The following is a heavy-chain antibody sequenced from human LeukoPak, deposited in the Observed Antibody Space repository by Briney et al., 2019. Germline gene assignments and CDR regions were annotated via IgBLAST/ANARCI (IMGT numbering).Heavy chain of an antibody. CDR2: IYYSGST. CDR3: ARGGWSLDY. D-gene: IGHD6-19*01. J-gene: IGHJ4*02. CDR1: GGTVSGYY. Sequence: SETLSLTCTVSGGTVSGYYWSWIRQPPGKGLEWTGFIYYSGSTTYNPSLKSRVTISVDTAKNQLSLRLNSVTAADSAMYYCARGGWSLDYWGQGTLVTVSS. V-gene: IGHV4-59*02.